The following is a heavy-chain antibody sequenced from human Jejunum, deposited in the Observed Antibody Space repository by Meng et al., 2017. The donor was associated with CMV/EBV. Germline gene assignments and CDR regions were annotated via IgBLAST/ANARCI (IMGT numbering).Heavy chain of an antibody. Sequence: FAVISYAMHGVRQAPGKGLEWVAFIRFDGTNNYLVDSVKGRFTISRDNSKNMLFLQMNSLRAEDTAVYYCAKDKIPVSPYYYGMDVWGQGTTVTVSS. V-gene: IGHV3-30*02. CDR1: FAVISYA. J-gene: IGHJ6*02. CDR2: IRFDGTNN. CDR3: AKDKIPVSPYYYGMDV. D-gene: IGHD4-11*01.